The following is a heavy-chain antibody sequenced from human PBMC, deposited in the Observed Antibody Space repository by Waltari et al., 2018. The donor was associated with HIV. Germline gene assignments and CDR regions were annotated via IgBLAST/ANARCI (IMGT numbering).Heavy chain of an antibody. J-gene: IGHJ6*02. CDR1: GYTFTGYY. D-gene: IGHD4-17*01. Sequence: QVQLVQSGAEARKPGASVKVSCKACGYTFTGYYLHWVRQAPGQGLEWMGRINPNSGGTNYAQKFQARVTMTRDTSIGAAYMELSSLRPNDTAVYYCARVTTVTGDSYFYYGMDVWGQGTTVTVSS. V-gene: IGHV1-2*06. CDR2: INPNSGGT. CDR3: ARVTTVTGDSYFYYGMDV.